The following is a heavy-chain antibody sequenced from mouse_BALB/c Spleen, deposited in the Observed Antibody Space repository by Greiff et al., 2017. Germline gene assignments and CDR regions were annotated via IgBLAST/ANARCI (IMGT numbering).Heavy chain of an antibody. D-gene: IGHD3-1*01. CDR2: ISSGGSYT. J-gene: IGHJ2*01. Sequence: VQLKESGGDLVKPGGSLKLSCAASGFTFSSYGMSWVRQTPDKRLEWVATISSGGSYTYYPDSVKGRFTISRDNAKNTLYLQMSSLKSEDTAMYYCARQGSSGPHIDYWGQGTTLTVSS. CDR3: ARQGSSGPHIDY. CDR1: GFTFSSYG. V-gene: IGHV5-6*01.